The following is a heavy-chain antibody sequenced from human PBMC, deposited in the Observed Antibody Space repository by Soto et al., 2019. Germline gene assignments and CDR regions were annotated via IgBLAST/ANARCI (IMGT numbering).Heavy chain of an antibody. J-gene: IGHJ4*02. CDR3: ARLSSGWCDY. D-gene: IGHD6-19*01. CDR2: TYYSGST. Sequence: SETLSLTCTVSGGSISSSSYYWGWIRQPPGKGLEWIGSTYYSGSTYYNPSLKSRVTISVDTSKNQFSLKLSSVTAADTAVYYCARLSSGWCDYWGQGTLVTVSS. CDR1: GGSISSSSYY. V-gene: IGHV4-39*01.